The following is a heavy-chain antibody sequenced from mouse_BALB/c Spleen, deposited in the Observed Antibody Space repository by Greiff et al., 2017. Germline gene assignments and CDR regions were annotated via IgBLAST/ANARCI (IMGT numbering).Heavy chain of an antibody. J-gene: IGHJ4*01. D-gene: IGHD1-2*01. CDR3: ARSLSLLSLMGDY. V-gene: IGHV1-4*02. Sequence: QVQLKQSAAELARPGASVKMSCKASGYTFTSYTMHWVKQRPGQGLEWIGYINPSSGYTEYNQKFKDKTTLTADKSSSTAYMQLSSLTSEDSAVYYCARSLSLLSLMGDYWGQGTSVTVSS. CDR2: INPSSGYT. CDR1: GYTFTSYT.